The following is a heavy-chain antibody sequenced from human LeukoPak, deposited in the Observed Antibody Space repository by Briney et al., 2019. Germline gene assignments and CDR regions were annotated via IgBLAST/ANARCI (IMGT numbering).Heavy chain of an antibody. Sequence: ASVKVSCKASGYTFTGCYMHWVRQAPGQGLEWMGRINPNSGGTNYAQKFQGRVTMTRDTSISTAYMELSRLRSDDTAVYYCASAYSGMVRGVITSTEFWGQGTLVTVSS. CDR1: GYTFTGCY. D-gene: IGHD3-10*01. V-gene: IGHV1-2*06. CDR2: INPNSGGT. CDR3: ASAYSGMVRGVITSTEF. J-gene: IGHJ4*02.